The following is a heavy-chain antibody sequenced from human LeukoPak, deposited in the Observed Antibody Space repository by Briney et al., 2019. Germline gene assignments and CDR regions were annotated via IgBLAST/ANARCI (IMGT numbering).Heavy chain of an antibody. J-gene: IGHJ4*02. CDR1: GFTFGDFA. Sequence: GGALRLSCASSGFTFGDFAISWVRQAPGKGLDWIGFIRSKDYCGIKEYAASVKGRFTISRDDSKSIAYPQMNSMETEDTAAYSCTRGSGNDYWGQGTLVTVSS. CDR2: IRSKDYCGIK. D-gene: IGHD3-10*01. V-gene: IGHV3-49*04. CDR3: TRGSGNDY.